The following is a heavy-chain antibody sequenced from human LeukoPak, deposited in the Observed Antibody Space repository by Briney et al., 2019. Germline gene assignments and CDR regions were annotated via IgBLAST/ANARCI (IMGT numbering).Heavy chain of an antibody. CDR3: ARGDYVWAFDI. V-gene: IGHV4-34*01. J-gene: IGHJ3*02. CDR2: INHSGST. Sequence: SETLSLTCAVYGGSFSGYYWSWIRQPPGEGLEWIGEINHSGSTNYNPSLKSRVTISVDTSKNQFSLKLSSVTAADTAVYYCARGDYVWAFDIWGQGTMVTVSS. CDR1: GGSFSGYY. D-gene: IGHD4-17*01.